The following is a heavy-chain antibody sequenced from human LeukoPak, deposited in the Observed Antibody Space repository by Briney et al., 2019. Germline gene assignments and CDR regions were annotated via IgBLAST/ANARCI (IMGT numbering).Heavy chain of an antibody. V-gene: IGHV3-48*03. CDR1: GLTFSSYE. D-gene: IGHD3-10*01. CDR2: INSSGSTI. Sequence: PGGSLRLSCAASGLTFSSYEMNWVRQAPGKGLEWVSYINSSGSTIYYADSVKGRFTISRDNAKNSLYLQMNSLRAEDTAVYYCARDEVTMVRGLFRFDYWGQGTLVTVSS. J-gene: IGHJ4*02. CDR3: ARDEVTMVRGLFRFDY.